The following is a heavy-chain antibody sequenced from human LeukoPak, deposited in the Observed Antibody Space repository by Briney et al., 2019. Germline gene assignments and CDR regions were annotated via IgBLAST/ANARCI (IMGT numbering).Heavy chain of an antibody. CDR3: ARKQNCYFDY. V-gene: IGHV4-34*01. Sequence: SETLSLTCAVYGGSFSGYYWSWIRQPPGKGLEWIGEINHSGSTNYNPSLKSRVTISVDTSKNQFSLKLSSVTAADTAVYYCARKQNCYFDYWGQGTLVAVSS. CDR1: GGSFSGYY. CDR2: INHSGST. J-gene: IGHJ4*02. D-gene: IGHD1-1*01.